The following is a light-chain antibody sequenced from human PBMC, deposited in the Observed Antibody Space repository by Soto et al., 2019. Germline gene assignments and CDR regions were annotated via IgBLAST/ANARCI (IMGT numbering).Light chain of an antibody. CDR2: DAS. CDR3: QQRSNWPG. Sequence: EIVLTQSPATLSLSPVERATLSCRASQSVSSYLAWYQQKPGQAPRLLIYDASNRATGIAARFSGSGSGTDFTLTISSLEPEDFAVYYCQQRSNWPGFGGGTKVEIK. CDR1: QSVSSY. V-gene: IGKV3-11*01. J-gene: IGKJ4*02.